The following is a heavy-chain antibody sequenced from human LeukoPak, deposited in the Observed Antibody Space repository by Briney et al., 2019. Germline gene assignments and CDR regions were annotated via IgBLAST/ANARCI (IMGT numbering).Heavy chain of an antibody. CDR1: GFTFSSYS. D-gene: IGHD3-10*01. V-gene: IGHV3-21*01. J-gene: IGHJ6*02. CDR2: ISSSSSYI. Sequence: PGGSLRLSCAASGFTFSSYSMNWVRQAPGKGLEWVSSISSSSSYIYYADSVKGRFTISRDNAKNSLYLQMNSLRAEDTAVYYCARVTEGYYGSGRFYGMDVWGQGTTVTVSS. CDR3: ARVTEGYYGSGRFYGMDV.